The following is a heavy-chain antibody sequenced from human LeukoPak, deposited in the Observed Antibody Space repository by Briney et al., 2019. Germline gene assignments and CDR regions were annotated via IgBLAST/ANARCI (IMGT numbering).Heavy chain of an antibody. V-gene: IGHV3-23*01. CDR1: GFTFSSYA. D-gene: IGHD3-3*01. CDR3: AKVGTTAYDFWSGYYTPPFYYYGMDV. Sequence: GGSLRLSCAASGFTFSSYAMSWVRQAPGKGLEWVSAISGSGGSTYYADSVKGRFTISRDNSKNTLYLQINSLRAEDTAVYYCAKVGTTAYDFWSGYYTPPFYYYGMDVWGQGTTVTVSS. CDR2: ISGSGGST. J-gene: IGHJ6*02.